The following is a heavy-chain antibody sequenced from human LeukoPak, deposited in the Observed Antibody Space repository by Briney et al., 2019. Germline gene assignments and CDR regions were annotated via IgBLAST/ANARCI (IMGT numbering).Heavy chain of an antibody. D-gene: IGHD3-9*01. J-gene: IGHJ4*02. V-gene: IGHV1-2*02. CDR2: INPNSGGT. Sequence: ASVKVSCKASGYTFTGYYMHWVRQAPGQGLEWMGWINPNSGGTNYAQKFQGRVTMTRDTSISTAYMELSRLRSDDTAVYYCARGGTSYDILTGHPWAYWGQGTLVTVSS. CDR1: GYTFTGYY. CDR3: ARGGTSYDILTGHPWAY.